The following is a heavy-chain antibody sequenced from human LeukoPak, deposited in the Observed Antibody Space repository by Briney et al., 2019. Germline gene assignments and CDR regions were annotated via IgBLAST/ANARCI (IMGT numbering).Heavy chain of an antibody. CDR1: GGTFSSYA. CDR3: ATSSSIAARGDNWFDP. CDR2: IIPILGIA. V-gene: IGHV1-69*04. J-gene: IGHJ5*02. D-gene: IGHD6-6*01. Sequence: ASVKVSCKASGGTFSSYAISWVRQAPGQGLEWMGRIIPILGIANYAQKFQGRVTITADKSTSTAYMELSSLRSEDTAVYYCATSSSIAARGDNWFDPWGQGTLVTVSS.